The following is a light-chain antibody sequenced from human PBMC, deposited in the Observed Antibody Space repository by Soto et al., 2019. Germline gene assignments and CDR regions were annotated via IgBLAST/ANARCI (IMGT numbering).Light chain of an antibody. CDR2: DAS. V-gene: IGKV1-27*01. CDR1: HAIGKS. Sequence: DLQMTQSPPSLSASVGDRVTVTCRASHAIGKSLAWYQKKPGKSPKLLIYDASTLQSGVPARFSGSRSGTDFTLAISSLRPEDGATYYCQNYDSAPLTFGGGTKVEVK. CDR3: QNYDSAPLT. J-gene: IGKJ4*01.